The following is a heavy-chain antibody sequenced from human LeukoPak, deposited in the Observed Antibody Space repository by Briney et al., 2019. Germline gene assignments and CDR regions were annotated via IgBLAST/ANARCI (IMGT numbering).Heavy chain of an antibody. D-gene: IGHD6-13*01. J-gene: IGHJ4*02. Sequence: GRSLRLSCAASGFTFSSYGMHWVRQAPGKGLEWVAVIWYGGSNKYYADSVKGRFTISRDNSKNTLYLQMNSLRAEDTAVYYCAKGDFSSSWYFDYWGQGTLVTVSS. CDR2: IWYGGSNK. CDR3: AKGDFSSSWYFDY. V-gene: IGHV3-30*18. CDR1: GFTFSSYG.